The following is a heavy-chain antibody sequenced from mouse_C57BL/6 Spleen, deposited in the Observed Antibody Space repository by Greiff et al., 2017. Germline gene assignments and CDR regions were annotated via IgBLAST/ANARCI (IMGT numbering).Heavy chain of an antibody. J-gene: IGHJ1*03. CDR3: TRGVYCSGSSYWYFDF. CDR1: GYTFTSYW. Sequence: VQLKESGTVLARPGASVKMSCKTSGYTFTSYWMHWVKQRPGQGLEWIGAIYPGNSDTSYNQKFKGKAKLTAVTSASTAYMELSSLTNEDSAVYYCTRGVYCSGSSYWYFDFWGTGTTVTVSS. V-gene: IGHV1-5*01. CDR2: IYPGNSDT. D-gene: IGHD1-1*01.